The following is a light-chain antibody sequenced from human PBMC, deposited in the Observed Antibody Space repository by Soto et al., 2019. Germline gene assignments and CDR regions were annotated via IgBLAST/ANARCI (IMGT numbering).Light chain of an antibody. V-gene: IGKV3-15*01. J-gene: IGKJ2*01. CDR2: GAS. CDR3: QQYNNWPPNT. CDR1: QSVSRN. Sequence: EVVLTQSPATLSVSPGDRVTLSCRASQSVSRNLAWYQQKPGQAPRLLIYGASTRATGVPARFSGSGSATEFTLSISSLQSEDFAVYYCQQYNNWPPNTFGQGTKLEIK.